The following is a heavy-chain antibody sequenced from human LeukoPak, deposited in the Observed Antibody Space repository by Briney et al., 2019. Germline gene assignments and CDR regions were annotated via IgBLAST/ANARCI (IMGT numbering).Heavy chain of an antibody. CDR3: ARGGVDF. Sequence: PGGSLRLSCAASGFTFSSYEMNWVRQAPGKGLEWVSSISSSSSYTNYADSVKGRFTISRDNARNSVFLQMNSLRADDTAVYYCARGGVDFWGQGTLVTVSS. J-gene: IGHJ4*02. D-gene: IGHD1-26*01. CDR2: ISSSSSYT. V-gene: IGHV3-21*04. CDR1: GFTFSSYE.